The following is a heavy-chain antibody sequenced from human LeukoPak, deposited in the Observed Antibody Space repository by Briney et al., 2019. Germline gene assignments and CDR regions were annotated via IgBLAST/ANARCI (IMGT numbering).Heavy chain of an antibody. CDR1: GGSISSYY. J-gene: IGHJ4*02. D-gene: IGHD6-19*01. Sequence: SETLSLTCTVSGGSISSYYWSWIRQPAGKGLEWIGRIYISGSTNYNPSLKSRVTMSVDTSKNQFSLKLSSVTAADTAVYYCARDSEGIAVAGTFDYWGQGTLVTVSS. V-gene: IGHV4-4*07. CDR2: IYISGST. CDR3: ARDSEGIAVAGTFDY.